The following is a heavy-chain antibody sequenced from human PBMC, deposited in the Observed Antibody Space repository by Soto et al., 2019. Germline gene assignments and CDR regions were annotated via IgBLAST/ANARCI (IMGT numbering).Heavy chain of an antibody. J-gene: IGHJ4*02. CDR1: CCTFTSYG. CDR3: ARGHDHDY. V-gene: IGHV1-18*01. Sequence: ASVKVSCKASCCTFTSYGISWVRQAPGQGPEWMGWISAYNGDTNYAQKLQGRVTMTTDTSTSTAYMEVRSLRSDDTAVYYCARGHDHDYWGQGTPVTVSS. CDR2: ISAYNGDT. D-gene: IGHD1-1*01.